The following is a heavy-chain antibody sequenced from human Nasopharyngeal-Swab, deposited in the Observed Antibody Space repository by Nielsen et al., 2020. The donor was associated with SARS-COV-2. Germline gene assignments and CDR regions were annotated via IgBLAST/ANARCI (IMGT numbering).Heavy chain of an antibody. CDR1: GFTFSSYW. CDR3: ARVVATKGADY. Sequence: GESLKISCAASGFTFSSYWMHWVRQAPGKGLLWVSRINSDGRTTSYADSVKGRFTISRDNAKNTLYLQMNSLRAEDTAVYYCARVVATKGADYWGQGTLVTVSS. V-gene: IGHV3-74*01. D-gene: IGHD5-12*01. J-gene: IGHJ4*02. CDR2: INSDGRTT.